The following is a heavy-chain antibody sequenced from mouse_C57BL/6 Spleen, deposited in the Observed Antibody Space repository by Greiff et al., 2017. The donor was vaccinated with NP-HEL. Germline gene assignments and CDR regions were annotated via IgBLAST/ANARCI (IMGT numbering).Heavy chain of an antibody. D-gene: IGHD1-1*01. J-gene: IGHJ1*03. CDR2: IYPRDGST. CDR3: ARSDYGSPDWYFDV. Sequence: VKLQESGPELVKPGASVKLSCKASGYTFTSYDINWVKQRPGQGLEWIGWIYPRDGSTKYNEKFKGKATLTVDTSSSTAYMELHSLTSEDSAVYFCARSDYGSPDWYFDVWGTGTTVTVSS. CDR1: GYTFTSYD. V-gene: IGHV1-85*01.